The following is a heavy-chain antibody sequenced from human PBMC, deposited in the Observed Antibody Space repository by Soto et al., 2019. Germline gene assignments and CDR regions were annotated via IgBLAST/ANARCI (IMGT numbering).Heavy chain of an antibody. V-gene: IGHV3-30*18. CDR1: GFTFSSYG. D-gene: IGHD3-22*01. CDR3: VKDAQYDYDSSGYYGPFDY. CDR2: ISYDGSKK. Sequence: QVQLVESGGGVVQPGRSLRLSCAASGFTFSSYGIHWVRQAPGKGLEWVALISYDGSKKYYADSVKGRFTISRDNSKNTVYMQRNSLRAEDTAMYYCVKDAQYDYDSSGYYGPFDYWGQGTLVTVST. J-gene: IGHJ4*02.